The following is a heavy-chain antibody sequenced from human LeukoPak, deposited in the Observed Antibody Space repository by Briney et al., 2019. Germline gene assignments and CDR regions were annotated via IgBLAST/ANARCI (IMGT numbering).Heavy chain of an antibody. CDR1: GGSISSYY. CDR3: ARGIGSSWQNYYYYYMDV. CDR2: IYYSGST. V-gene: IGHV4-59*01. J-gene: IGHJ6*03. D-gene: IGHD6-13*01. Sequence: SETLSLTCTVSGGSISSYYWSWIRQPPGKGLEWIGYIYYSGSTNYNPSLKSRVTISVDTFKNQFSLKLSSVTAADTAVYYCARGIGSSWQNYYYYYMDVWGKGTTVTVSS.